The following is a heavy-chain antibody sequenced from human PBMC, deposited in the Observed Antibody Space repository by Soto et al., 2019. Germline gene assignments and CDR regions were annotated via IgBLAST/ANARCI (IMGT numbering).Heavy chain of an antibody. V-gene: IGHV4-59*01. Sequence: YWSWIRQPPGKGLEWIGYIYYSGSTNYNPSLKSRVTISVDTSKNQFSLKLSSVTAADTAVYYCARDSIAARLDYGMDVWGQGTTVTVSS. CDR3: ARDSIAARLDYGMDV. CDR1: Y. D-gene: IGHD6-6*01. J-gene: IGHJ6*02. CDR2: IYYSGST.